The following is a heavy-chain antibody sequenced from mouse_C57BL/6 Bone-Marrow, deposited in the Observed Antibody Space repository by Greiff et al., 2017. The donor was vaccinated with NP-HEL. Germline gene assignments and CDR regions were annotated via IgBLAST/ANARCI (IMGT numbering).Heavy chain of an antibody. J-gene: IGHJ2*01. D-gene: IGHD3-2*02. V-gene: IGHV1-54*01. Sequence: QVQLQQSGAELVRPGTSVKVSCKASGYAFTNYLIEWVKQRPGQGLEWIGVINPGSGGTNYNEKFKGKAKLTADKSSSTAYMQRSSLTSEDSAVYFCAGTQAGYWGQGTTLTVSS. CDR3: AGTQAGY. CDR2: INPGSGGT. CDR1: GYAFTNYL.